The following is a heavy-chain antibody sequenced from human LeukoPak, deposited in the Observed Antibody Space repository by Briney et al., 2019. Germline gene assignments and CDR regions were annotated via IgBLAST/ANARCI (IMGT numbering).Heavy chain of an antibody. J-gene: IGHJ5*02. D-gene: IGHD2-15*01. Sequence: GASVKVSCKASGYTFTDSYIHWVRQAPGQGLEWMGWINPNSGATNYQQKFQGRVTMTRDTSINTAYMELRRLRSDDTAVYYCARQPGYCSGGRCFGRRFDPWGQGTLVTVSS. CDR2: INPNSGAT. V-gene: IGHV1-2*02. CDR1: GYTFTDSY. CDR3: ARQPGYCSGGRCFGRRFDP.